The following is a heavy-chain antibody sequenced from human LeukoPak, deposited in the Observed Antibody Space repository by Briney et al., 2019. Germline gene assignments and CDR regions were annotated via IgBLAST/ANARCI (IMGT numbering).Heavy chain of an antibody. Sequence: GGSLRLSCAASGFTFSSYAMSWVRQAPGKGLEWGSAISGSGGSTYYADSVKGRFTISRDNSKNTLYLQVNSLRAEDTAVYYCAKVRIAAAGTFDYWGQGTLVTVSS. V-gene: IGHV3-23*01. CDR1: GFTFSSYA. J-gene: IGHJ4*02. CDR3: AKVRIAAAGTFDY. CDR2: ISGSGGST. D-gene: IGHD6-13*01.